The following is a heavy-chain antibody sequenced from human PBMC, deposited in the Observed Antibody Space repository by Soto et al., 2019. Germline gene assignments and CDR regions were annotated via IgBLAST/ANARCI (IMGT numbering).Heavy chain of an antibody. V-gene: IGHV4-61*01. D-gene: IGHD5-18*01. CDR2: IFYSGST. CDR3: ARDSERYSYGYKDD. Sequence: QVQLQESGPGLVKSSETLSLTCTVSGGSVSSGNYYWSWIRQPPGKGLEWIGYIFYSGSTKYNPSLKSRVTISIDTSKNQFSLKLTSVTAADTAVYVCARDSERYSYGYKDDWGQGTLVTVSS. CDR1: GGSVSSGNYY. J-gene: IGHJ4*02.